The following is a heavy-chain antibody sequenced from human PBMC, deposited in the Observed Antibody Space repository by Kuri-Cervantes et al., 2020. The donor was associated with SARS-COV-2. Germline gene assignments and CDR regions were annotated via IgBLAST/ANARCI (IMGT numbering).Heavy chain of an antibody. D-gene: IGHD4-17*01. V-gene: IGHV3-21*01. CDR2: ISSSSSYI. J-gene: IGHJ4*02. CDR1: GFTFSSYS. CDR3: ARAPVPAYGDLPYDY. Sequence: GGSLRLSCAASGFTFSSYSMNWVRQAPGKGLEWVSSISSSSSYIYYADSVKGRFTISRDNAKNSLYLQMNSLRAEDTAVYYCARAPVPAYGDLPYDYWGQGTLVTVSS.